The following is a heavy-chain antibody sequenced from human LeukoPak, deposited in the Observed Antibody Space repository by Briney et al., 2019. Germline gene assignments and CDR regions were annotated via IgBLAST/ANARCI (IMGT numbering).Heavy chain of an antibody. Sequence: GGSLRLFCAASGLTFSSYAMSWLRQAPGKGLEWVSGMSGSGGSTLYADSVKGRFPISRDNSKNTLCLQMDRLRAEDTAVYYCAKETGYRVYDYGDYWGQGTLVTVS. CDR3: AKETGYRVYDYGDY. CDR1: GLTFSSYA. V-gene: IGHV3-23*01. D-gene: IGHD5/OR15-5a*01. CDR2: MSGSGGST. J-gene: IGHJ4*02.